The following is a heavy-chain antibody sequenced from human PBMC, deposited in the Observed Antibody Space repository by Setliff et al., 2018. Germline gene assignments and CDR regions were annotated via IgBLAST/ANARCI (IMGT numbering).Heavy chain of an antibody. CDR2: IGHTGSI. V-gene: IGHV4-38-2*02. CDR1: GYSISSGYT. D-gene: IGHD2-21*02. CDR3: ARDLGHGGDSDY. J-gene: IGHJ4*02. Sequence: SETLSLTCTVSGYSISSGYTWGWIRQPPGKGLEWVGDIGHTGSINYNPSHKSRLTISRDTSKNQVSLKLNSVTATDTAVYYCARDLGHGGDSDYWGQGILVTVSS.